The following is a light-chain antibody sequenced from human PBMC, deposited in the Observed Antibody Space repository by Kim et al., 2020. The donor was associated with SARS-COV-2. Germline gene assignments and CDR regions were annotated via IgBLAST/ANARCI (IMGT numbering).Light chain of an antibody. CDR3: QSYDNTLSGSNV. CDR1: GSNIGAGFD. J-gene: IGLJ1*01. CDR2: DNS. V-gene: IGLV1-40*01. Sequence: VTISCTGSGSNIGAGFDVHWYQQLPGTAPQLLIYDNSLRPSGVPARFSGFRSATSASLAITGLQAEDEADYFCQSYDNTLSGSNVFGTGTKVTVL.